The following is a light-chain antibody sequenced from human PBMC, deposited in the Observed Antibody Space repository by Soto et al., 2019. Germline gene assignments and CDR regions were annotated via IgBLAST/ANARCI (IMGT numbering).Light chain of an antibody. J-gene: IGKJ4*01. CDR2: AAS. CDR3: QQYDNLPPKVT. V-gene: IGKV1-33*01. Sequence: DIQMTQSPSSLSASVGDRVTISCQASQDIKKYLNWYQQKPGKAPKLLIYAASNLETGVPSRFSGSGSGTYFTFTISSLQPEDFATCYCQQYDNLPPKVTFGGGTKVDIK. CDR1: QDIKKY.